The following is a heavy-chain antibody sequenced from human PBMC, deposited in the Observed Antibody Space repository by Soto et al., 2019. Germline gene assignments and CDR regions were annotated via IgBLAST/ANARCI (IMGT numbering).Heavy chain of an antibody. D-gene: IGHD3-16*01. CDR1: GGAFSSHA. Sequence: VASVKVSCKASGGAFSSHAISWVGQAPGQGLEWMGGIIPFFKAANYAQKFQGRGTITADDPTSTAYMDLYSMRSEDTAVYYCARDVPLNYYDGTFSYYAMEVSGQGTTVTVSS. J-gene: IGHJ6*02. V-gene: IGHV1-69*13. CDR2: IIPFFKAA. CDR3: ARDVPLNYYDGTFSYYAMEV.